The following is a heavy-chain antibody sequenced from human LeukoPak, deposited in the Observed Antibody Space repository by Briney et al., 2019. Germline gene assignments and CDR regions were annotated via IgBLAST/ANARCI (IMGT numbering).Heavy chain of an antibody. D-gene: IGHD3-3*01. CDR2: IYSGGST. CDR1: GFTVSSNY. J-gene: IGHJ3*02. Sequence: PGGSLRLSCAASGFTVSSNYMSWVRQAPGKGLEWVSVIYSGGSTYYADSVKGRFTISGDNSKNTLYLQMNSLRAEDTAVYYCARERRSGGHAFDIWGQGTMVTVSS. V-gene: IGHV3-66*01. CDR3: ARERRSGGHAFDI.